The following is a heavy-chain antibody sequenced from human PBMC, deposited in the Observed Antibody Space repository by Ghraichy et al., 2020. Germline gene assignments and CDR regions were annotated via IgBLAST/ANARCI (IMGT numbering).Heavy chain of an antibody. Sequence: GGSLRLSCAASGFTFSTYWMSWVRQAPGKGLEWVANIKEDGSEKYYVDSVKGRFTISRDNAKNSLFVQMDSLRAEDTAVYYCLVHGRSRPYWGQGTLVTVSS. CDR1: GFTFSTYW. V-gene: IGHV3-7*03. CDR3: LVHGRSRPY. CDR2: IKEDGSEK. J-gene: IGHJ4*02. D-gene: IGHD2-15*01.